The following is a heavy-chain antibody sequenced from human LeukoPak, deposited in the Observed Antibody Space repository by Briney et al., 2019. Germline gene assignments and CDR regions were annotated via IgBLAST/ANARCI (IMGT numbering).Heavy chain of an antibody. CDR3: ARDFWSGYSPVYYYYGMDV. CDR2: MNPNSGNT. Sequence: ASVKVSCKASGYTFTSYDINWVRHDTGQGLEWMGWMNPNSGNTGYAQKFQGRVTMTRNTSISTAYRELSSLRSEDTAVYYCARDFWSGYSPVYYYYGMDVWGQGTTVTVSS. J-gene: IGHJ6*02. D-gene: IGHD3-3*01. V-gene: IGHV1-8*01. CDR1: GYTFTSYD.